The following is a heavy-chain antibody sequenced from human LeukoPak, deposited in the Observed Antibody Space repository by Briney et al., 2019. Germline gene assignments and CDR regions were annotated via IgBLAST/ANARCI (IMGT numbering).Heavy chain of an antibody. CDR1: GGTFSSYA. CDR2: IIPIFGTA. V-gene: IGHV1-69*13. J-gene: IGHJ4*02. D-gene: IGHD3-10*01. CDR3: ARYTVVVPAGLYGSGSYFDY. Sequence: SVKVSCKASGGTFSSYAISWVRQAPGQGLEWMGGIIPIFGTANYAQKFQGRVTITADESTSTAYMELSSLRSEDTAVYYCARYTVVVPAGLYGSGSYFDYWGQGTLVTVSS.